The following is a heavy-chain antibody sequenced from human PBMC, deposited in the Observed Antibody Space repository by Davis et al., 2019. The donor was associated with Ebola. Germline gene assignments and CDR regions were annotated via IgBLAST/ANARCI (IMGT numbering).Heavy chain of an antibody. J-gene: IGHJ4*02. V-gene: IGHV5-51*01. D-gene: IGHD1-26*01. Sequence: GESLKISCKGSGYSFTSYWIGWVRQMPGKGLEWMAIIYPGDSDTRYSPSFQGQVTISADKSISTAYLQWSSLRASDTAIYYCARMRELVSPTFDYWGQGTLVTVSS. CDR2: IYPGDSDT. CDR1: GYSFTSYW. CDR3: ARMRELVSPTFDY.